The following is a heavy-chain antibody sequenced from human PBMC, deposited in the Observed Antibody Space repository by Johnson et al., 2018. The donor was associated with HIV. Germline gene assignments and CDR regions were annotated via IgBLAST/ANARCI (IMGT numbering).Heavy chain of an antibody. CDR1: GFAFSNYA. Sequence: QEKLVESGGGVVQPGRSLRLSCAASGFAFSNYAMHWVRQAPGKGLEWMAIISYDGSNEYYADSVKGRFTISRDNSKNTLYLHMSSLRAEDTALYYCAKDLLGGNKGFDAFDIGGQGTMVTVSS. J-gene: IGHJ3*02. D-gene: IGHD4-23*01. CDR2: ISYDGSNE. CDR3: AKDLLGGNKGFDAFDI. V-gene: IGHV3-30-3*01.